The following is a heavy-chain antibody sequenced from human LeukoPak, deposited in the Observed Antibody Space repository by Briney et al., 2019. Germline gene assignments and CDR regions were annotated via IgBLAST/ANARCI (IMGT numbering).Heavy chain of an antibody. J-gene: IGHJ5*02. CDR3: ARDGGIAVAGDNWFGP. Sequence: PGRSLRLSCAASGFTFSSYGMHWVRQAPGKGLEWVAVIWYDGSNKYYADSVKGRFTISRDNSKNTLYLQMNSLRAEDTAVYYCARDGGIAVAGDNWFGPWDQGTLVTVSS. CDR1: GFTFSSYG. V-gene: IGHV3-33*08. D-gene: IGHD6-19*01. CDR2: IWYDGSNK.